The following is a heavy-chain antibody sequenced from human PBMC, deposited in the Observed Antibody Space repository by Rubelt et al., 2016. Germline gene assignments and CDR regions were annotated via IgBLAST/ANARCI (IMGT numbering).Heavy chain of an antibody. CDR1: GGSFSGYY. J-gene: IGHJ4*02. D-gene: IGHD3-10*01. V-gene: IGHV4-34*01. CDR2: INHSGST. CDR3: ARGYGSGTYWFDY. Sequence: QVQLQQWGAGLLKHSETLSLTCAVYGGSFSGYYWSWIRQPPGKGLEWIGEINHSGSTNYNPSLKSRVTISVDTSKNHFSLRLISVTAADTALYYCARGYGSGTYWFDYWGQGTLVTVSS.